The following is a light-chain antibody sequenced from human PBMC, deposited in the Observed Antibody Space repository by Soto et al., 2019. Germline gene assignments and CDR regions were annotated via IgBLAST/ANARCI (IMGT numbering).Light chain of an antibody. CDR3: QQSYSTPLYT. V-gene: IGKV1-39*01. J-gene: IGKJ2*01. Sequence: DIQMTQSPSSLSASVGDRVTITCRASQSISSYLNWYQQKPGKAPKLVIYAASSLQSGVPSRFSGSGSGTDFTLTISSLQPEDFATYSCQQSYSTPLYTFGQGTKVDIK. CDR1: QSISSY. CDR2: AAS.